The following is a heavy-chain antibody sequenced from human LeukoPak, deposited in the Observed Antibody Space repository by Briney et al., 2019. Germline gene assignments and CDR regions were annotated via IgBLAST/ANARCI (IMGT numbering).Heavy chain of an antibody. CDR1: GGTFSSYA. J-gene: IGHJ4*02. CDR3: ALSPVPPYYYDSHLVFDY. V-gene: IGHV1-69*05. D-gene: IGHD3-22*01. CDR2: IIPIFGTA. Sequence: SVKVSCKASGGTFSSYAISWVRQAPGQGLELMGRIIPIFGTANYAQKFQGRVTITTDESTSTAYMELSSLRPEDTAVYYCALSPVPPYYYDSHLVFDYWGQGTLVTVSS.